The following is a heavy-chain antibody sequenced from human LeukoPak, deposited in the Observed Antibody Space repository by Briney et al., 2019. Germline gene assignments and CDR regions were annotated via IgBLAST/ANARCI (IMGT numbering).Heavy chain of an antibody. CDR1: GFTFSSYA. D-gene: IGHD3-3*01. J-gene: IGHJ6*03. CDR3: ARTPVWSGYYVTYYYMDV. Sequence: PGGSLRLSCAASGFTFSSYAMSWVRQAPGKGLEWVSAISGSGGSTYYADSVKGRFTISRDKSKNTLYLQMNSLRAEDTAVYYCARTPVWSGYYVTYYYMDVWGKGTTVTVSS. CDR2: ISGSGGST. V-gene: IGHV3-23*01.